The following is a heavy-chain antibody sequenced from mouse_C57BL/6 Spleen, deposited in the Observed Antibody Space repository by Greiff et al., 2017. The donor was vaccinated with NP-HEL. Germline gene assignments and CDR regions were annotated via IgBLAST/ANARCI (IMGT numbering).Heavy chain of an antibody. CDR2: ISGGGGNT. CDR1: GFTFSSYT. Sequence: DVMLVESGGGLVKPGGSLKLSCAASGFTFSSYTMSWVRQTPEKRLEWVATISGGGGNTYYPDSVKGRFTISRDNAKNTLYLQMSSLRSEDTALYYCARHPLYYGPYYFDYWGQGTTLTVSS. J-gene: IGHJ2*01. V-gene: IGHV5-9*01. CDR3: ARHPLYYGPYYFDY. D-gene: IGHD1-1*01.